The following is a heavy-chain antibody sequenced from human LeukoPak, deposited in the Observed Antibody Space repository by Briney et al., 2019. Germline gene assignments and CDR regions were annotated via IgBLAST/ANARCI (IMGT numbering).Heavy chain of an antibody. Sequence: SETLSLTCTVSGGSISSSSYYWGWIRQPPGKGLEWIGSIYYSGSTYYNPSLKSRVTISVDTSKNQFSLKLSSVTAADTAVYYCARGANDYGDYVTDYWGQGTLVTVSS. CDR1: GGSISSSSYY. J-gene: IGHJ4*02. V-gene: IGHV4-39*07. CDR2: IYYSGST. CDR3: ARGANDYGDYVTDY. D-gene: IGHD4-17*01.